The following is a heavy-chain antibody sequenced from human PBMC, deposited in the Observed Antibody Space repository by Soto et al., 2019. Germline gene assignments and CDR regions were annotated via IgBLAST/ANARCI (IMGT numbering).Heavy chain of an antibody. J-gene: IGHJ6*02. CDR2: MSPNSGAT. CDR1: GYTFTSND. CDR3: ARGVDAGVDV. V-gene: IGHV1-8*01. D-gene: IGHD1-1*01. Sequence: QVQLVQSGAEVTKPGASVKVSCKASGYTFTSNDINWMRQATGQGLEWMGWMSPNSGATGYAQKFQGRVTMTRDTSISTAYMELSNLRSEDTAIYYCARGVDAGVDVWGQGSTVTVSS.